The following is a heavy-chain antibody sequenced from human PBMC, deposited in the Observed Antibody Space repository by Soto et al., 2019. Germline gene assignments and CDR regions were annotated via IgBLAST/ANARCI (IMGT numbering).Heavy chain of an antibody. CDR3: ARDQGMVRGVFDY. Sequence: GGSLRLSCAASGFTFSSYGMHWVRQAPGKGLEWVAVIWYDGSNKYYADSVKGRFTISRDNSKSTLYLQMNSLRAEDTAVYYCARDQGMVRGVFDYWGQGTLVTVSS. D-gene: IGHD3-10*01. V-gene: IGHV3-33*01. J-gene: IGHJ4*02. CDR2: IWYDGSNK. CDR1: GFTFSSYG.